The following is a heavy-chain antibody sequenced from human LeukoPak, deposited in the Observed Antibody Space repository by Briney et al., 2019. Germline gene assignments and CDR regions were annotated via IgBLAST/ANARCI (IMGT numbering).Heavy chain of an antibody. Sequence: GGSLRLSCAASGFKFKTNWMYWVRQVPDTGLLWVSRINNNGTTKDYADSVKGRFTISRDNAKNTLYLQMDSLRAEATAIYYCGRERDSRDTYHVSWGQGTLVTVSS. J-gene: IGHJ4*02. CDR2: INNNGTTK. V-gene: IGHV3-74*01. CDR3: GRERDSRDTYHVS. CDR1: GFKFKTNW. D-gene: IGHD3-10*02.